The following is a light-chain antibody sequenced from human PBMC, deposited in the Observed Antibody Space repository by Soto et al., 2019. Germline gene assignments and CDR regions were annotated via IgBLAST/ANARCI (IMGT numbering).Light chain of an antibody. CDR2: AAS. V-gene: IGKV1-39*01. Sequence: DLQMTQSPSSLSASVGDRVTITCRASESISRHLNWDQQKPGKAPNLLVYAASTLQHGVPSRFSGSGSGTDFPLSISRLQPEDFATYDSQQSYSTLSIRFGQGTRLEIK. CDR3: QQSYSTLSIR. J-gene: IGKJ5*01. CDR1: ESISRH.